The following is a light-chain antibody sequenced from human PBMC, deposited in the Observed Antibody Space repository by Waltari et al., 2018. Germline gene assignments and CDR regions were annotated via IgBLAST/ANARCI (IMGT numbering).Light chain of an antibody. CDR2: DAS. CDR3: QKYDRLPAT. V-gene: IGKV3-20*01. Sequence: EIVLTQSPGTLSLSPGERGTLSCRASQSVSRFLAWYQQKPGQAPRLLTYDASTRANGIPARFSGSGSGTDFTLTISRLEPEDFAVYYCQKYDRLPATFGQGTKVEIK. J-gene: IGKJ1*01. CDR1: QSVSRF.